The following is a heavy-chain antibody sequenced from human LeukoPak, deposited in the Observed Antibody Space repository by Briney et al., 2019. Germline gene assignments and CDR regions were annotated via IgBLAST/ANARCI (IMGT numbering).Heavy chain of an antibody. V-gene: IGHV3-15*01. CDR2: IKSKIDVGTT. CDR3: TTGYGHSDFDY. D-gene: IGHD3-10*01. Sequence: PGGSLRLSCAASGFTITNARMGWVRQAPGKGLEWVGLIKSKIDVGTTDFAAPVKGRFTISIDDSKHKLYLQMNSLKSEDTGVYYCTTGYGHSDFDYWGQGTLVTVSS. J-gene: IGHJ4*02. CDR1: GFTITNAR.